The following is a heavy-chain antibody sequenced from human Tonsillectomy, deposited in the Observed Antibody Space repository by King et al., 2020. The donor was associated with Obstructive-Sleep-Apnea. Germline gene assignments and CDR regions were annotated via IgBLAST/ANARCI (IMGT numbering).Heavy chain of an antibody. J-gene: IGHJ5*02. CDR1: EFTLSKFW. CDR3: VRDHRGWFDP. V-gene: IGHV3-74*01. D-gene: IGHD3-10*01. Sequence: VQLVESGGGFVQPGGSLRLSCAASEFTLSKFWMHWGRQAPGKGLVWVSHINTDGTSTKYPDSVKGQVPISRDNAKNMLFLQMSSLRAEDTAVYYCVRDHRGWFDPWGQGTLVTVSS. CDR2: INTDGTST.